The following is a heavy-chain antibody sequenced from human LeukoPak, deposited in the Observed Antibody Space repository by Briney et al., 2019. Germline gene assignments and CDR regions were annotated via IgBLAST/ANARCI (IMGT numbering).Heavy chain of an antibody. Sequence: GASVKVSCKASGYTFSSYDINWVRQATGQGLERMGWMNPNSGNTGYAQRFQGRVTMTRSTSISTAYMELSSLTSDDTAVYYCARSFVGTRKRNDYWGQGTLVTVSS. CDR1: GYTFSSYD. CDR3: ARSFVGTRKRNDY. V-gene: IGHV1-8*01. CDR2: MNPNSGNT. J-gene: IGHJ4*02. D-gene: IGHD2-21*01.